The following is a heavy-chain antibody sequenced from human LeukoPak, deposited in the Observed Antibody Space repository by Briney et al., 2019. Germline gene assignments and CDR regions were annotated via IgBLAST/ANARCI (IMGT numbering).Heavy chain of an antibody. Sequence: GGSLRLSCAASGFTFSSYGMHWVRQAPGKGLEWVAVIWYDGSNKYYADSVKGRFTISRDNSKNTLYLQMSSLRAEDTAVYYCARDLSGNSYGLGYWGQGTLVTVSS. D-gene: IGHD5-18*01. CDR1: GFTFSSYG. CDR3: ARDLSGNSYGLGY. CDR2: IWYDGSNK. J-gene: IGHJ4*02. V-gene: IGHV3-33*08.